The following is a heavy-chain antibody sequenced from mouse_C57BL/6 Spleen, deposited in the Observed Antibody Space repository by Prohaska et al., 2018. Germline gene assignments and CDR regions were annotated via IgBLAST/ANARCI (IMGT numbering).Heavy chain of an antibody. CDR1: GYTFTSYG. Sequence: EVQLQQSGAELVRPGSSVKMSCKTSGYTFTSYGINWVKQRPGQGMEWIGYIYIGNGYTEYNEKFKCKATFTADTSSNTAYMQLSSLTTEDSAIYYCARNYGSSYDWYFDVWGTGTTVTVSS. D-gene: IGHD1-1*01. CDR3: ARNYGSSYDWYFDV. J-gene: IGHJ1*03. V-gene: IGHV1-58*01. CDR2: IYIGNGYT.